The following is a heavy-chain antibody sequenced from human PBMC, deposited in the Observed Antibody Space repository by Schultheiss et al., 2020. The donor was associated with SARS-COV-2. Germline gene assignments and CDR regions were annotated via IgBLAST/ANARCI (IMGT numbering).Heavy chain of an antibody. J-gene: IGHJ5*02. CDR3: AKDRRIGMSGFRFDA. Sequence: ASVKVSCKASGYSFRNYGISWVRQAPGQGLEWLGWISGDNGQTDYRQKVQGRLTMTTDTSTSTAYMELRSLTSDDTAIYYCAKDRRIGMSGFRFDAWCQGTLVTVSS. D-gene: IGHD6-19*01. V-gene: IGHV1-18*01. CDR2: ISGDNGQT. CDR1: GYSFRNYG.